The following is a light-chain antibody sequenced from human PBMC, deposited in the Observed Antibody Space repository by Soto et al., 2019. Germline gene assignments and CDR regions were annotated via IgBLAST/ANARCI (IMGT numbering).Light chain of an antibody. CDR1: QSVSSSY. V-gene: IGKV3-20*01. J-gene: IGKJ1*01. Sequence: EIVFTQSPGTLSFSPGERATLSCRASQSVSSSYLAWYQQKPGQAPRLLIYGASSRATGIPDRFSGSGSGTDFTLTISRLEPEDFAVYYCQQYGSPTWTFGQGTKVDIK. CDR3: QQYGSPTWT. CDR2: GAS.